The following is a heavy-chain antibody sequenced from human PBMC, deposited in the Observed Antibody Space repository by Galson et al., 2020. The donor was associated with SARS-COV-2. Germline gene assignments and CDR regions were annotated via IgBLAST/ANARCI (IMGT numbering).Heavy chain of an antibody. CDR2: TYYRAKWYN. J-gene: IGHJ4*02. CDR3: ARSGAVCAGFDS. Sequence: SQTLSLTCAISGDSVSSNSAAWNWIRQSPSRGLEWLGRTYYRAKWYNDYALSVKSRITINPDTSKNQFSLQLNSVTPEDAAVYYCARSGAVCAGFDSWGQGTLVTVSS. D-gene: IGHD6-19*01. CDR1: GDSVSSNSAA. V-gene: IGHV6-1*01.